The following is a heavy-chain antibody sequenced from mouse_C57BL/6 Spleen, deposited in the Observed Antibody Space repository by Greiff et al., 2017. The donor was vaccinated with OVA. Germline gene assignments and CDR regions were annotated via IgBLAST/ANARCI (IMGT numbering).Heavy chain of an antibody. CDR3: AKEGIYDGYYVYAMDY. Sequence: QVQLKESGPGLVQPSQSLSITCTVSGFSLTSYGVHWVRQSPGKGLEWLGVIWRGGSTDYNAAFMSRLSITKDNSKSQVFFKMNSLQADDTAIYYCAKEGIYDGYYVYAMDYWGQGTSVTVSS. V-gene: IGHV2-5*01. CDR1: GFSLTSYG. D-gene: IGHD2-3*01. CDR2: IWRGGST. J-gene: IGHJ4*01.